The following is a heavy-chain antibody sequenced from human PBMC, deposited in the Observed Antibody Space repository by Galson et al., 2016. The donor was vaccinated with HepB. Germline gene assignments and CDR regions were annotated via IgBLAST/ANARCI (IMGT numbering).Heavy chain of an antibody. CDR1: GFMFRGFW. D-gene: IGHD6-13*01. CDR2: VSQDGITT. V-gene: IGHV3-74*03. Sequence: LSLSCAVSGFMFRGFWIHWVRQVPGKAPVWVSRVSQDGITTAYADSVKGRFSISRDDAKQTVYLQMNSLRAEDTSMYYCATSSSWGPLAYGGQGTLVTVSS. CDR3: ATSSSWGPLAY. J-gene: IGHJ4*02.